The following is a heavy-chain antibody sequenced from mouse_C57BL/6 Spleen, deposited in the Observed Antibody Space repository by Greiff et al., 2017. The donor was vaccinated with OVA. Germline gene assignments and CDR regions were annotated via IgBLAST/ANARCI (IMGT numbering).Heavy chain of an antibody. V-gene: IGHV1-22*01. CDR2: INPNNGGT. Sequence: VQLQQSGPELVKPGASVNMSCKASGYTFTDYNMHWVKQSHGKSLEWIGYINPNNGGTSYNQKFKGKATLTVNKSSSTAYMELRSLTSEDSAVYYCARSWDEGYYAMDYWGQGTSVTVSS. D-gene: IGHD4-1*01. J-gene: IGHJ4*01. CDR1: GYTFTDYN. CDR3: ARSWDEGYYAMDY.